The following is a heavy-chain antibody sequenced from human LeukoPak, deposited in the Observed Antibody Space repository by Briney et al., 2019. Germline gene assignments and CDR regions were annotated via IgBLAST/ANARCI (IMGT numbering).Heavy chain of an antibody. CDR1: GYSISSGYY. CDR3: ARVRGAYGDYFSF. V-gene: IGHV4-38-2*02. CDR2: IYYSGST. D-gene: IGHD4-17*01. J-gene: IGHJ4*02. Sequence: SETLSLTCTVSGYSISSGYYWGWIRQPPGKGLEWIGSIYYSGSTYYNPSLKSRVTISVDTSKNQFSLKLTSVTAADTAVYYCARVRGAYGDYFSFWGQGTLVTVSS.